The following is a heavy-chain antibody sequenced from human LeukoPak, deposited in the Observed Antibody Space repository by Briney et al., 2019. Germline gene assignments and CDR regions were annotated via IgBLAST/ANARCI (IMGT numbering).Heavy chain of an antibody. D-gene: IGHD5-18*01. Sequence: SETLSLTCTVSGGSISSYYWSWIRQPPGKGLEWIGYIYYSGSTNYNPSLKSRVTISVDTSKNQLSLKLGSVTAADTAVYYCARGGYTYGFDYWGQGTLVTVSS. J-gene: IGHJ4*02. V-gene: IGHV4-59*01. CDR1: GGSISSYY. CDR2: IYYSGST. CDR3: ARGGYTYGFDY.